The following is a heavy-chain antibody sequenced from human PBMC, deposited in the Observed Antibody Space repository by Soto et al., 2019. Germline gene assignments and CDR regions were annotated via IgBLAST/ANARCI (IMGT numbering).Heavy chain of an antibody. CDR1: GYTFTSYG. V-gene: IGHV1-18*01. D-gene: IGHD3-22*01. J-gene: IGHJ3*02. CDR2: ISAYNGNT. CDR3: ARGYYDDSSGDAFDI. Sequence: ASVKVSCKASGYTFTSYGISWVRQAPGQGLEWMGWISAYNGNTNYAQKLQGRVTMTTDTSTSTAYMELRSLRSDDTAVDYCARGYYDDSSGDAFDIWGQGTMVTVSS.